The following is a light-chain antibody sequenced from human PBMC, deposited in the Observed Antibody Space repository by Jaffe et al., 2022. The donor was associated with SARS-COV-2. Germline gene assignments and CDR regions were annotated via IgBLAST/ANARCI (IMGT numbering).Light chain of an antibody. J-gene: IGKJ2*01. Sequence: DIQMTQSPSSLSASVGDTVTITCRASESITSYLSWYQQKPRESPKLLIYSASTLQGGVPSRFSGRGSGTGFSLTISTLQPEDFATYYCHQTFSTPYTFGQGTKVEIK. CDR3: HQTFSTPYT. V-gene: IGKV1-39*01. CDR1: ESITSY. CDR2: SAS.